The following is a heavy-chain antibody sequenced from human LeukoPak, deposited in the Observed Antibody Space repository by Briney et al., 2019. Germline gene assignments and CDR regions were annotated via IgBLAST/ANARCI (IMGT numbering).Heavy chain of an antibody. CDR3: AREYYFESSGYPAFDY. J-gene: IGHJ4*02. Sequence: GGSLRLSCAASGFTFSSYSMNWVRQAPGKGLEWVSSISSSSSYIYYADSVKGRFTISRDNAKNSLYLQMNSLRAEDTAVYYCAREYYFESSGYPAFDYWGQGTLVTVSS. V-gene: IGHV3-21*01. D-gene: IGHD3-22*01. CDR1: GFTFSSYS. CDR2: ISSSSSYI.